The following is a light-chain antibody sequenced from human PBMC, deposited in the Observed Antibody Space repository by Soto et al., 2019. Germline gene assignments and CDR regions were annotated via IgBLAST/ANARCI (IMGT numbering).Light chain of an antibody. Sequence: DIQMTQSPSTLSASIGDRVTITCRASQSISSWLAWYQQKPGKAPKLLIYKASSLESGVPSRFSGSGSGTEFTLTISSLQPDDFAAYYCQQYSTYVWTFGKGPRWIS. CDR3: QQYSTYVWT. J-gene: IGKJ1*01. CDR1: QSISSW. CDR2: KAS. V-gene: IGKV1-5*03.